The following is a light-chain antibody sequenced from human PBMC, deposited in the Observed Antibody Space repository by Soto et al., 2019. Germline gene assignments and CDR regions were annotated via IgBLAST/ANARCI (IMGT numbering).Light chain of an antibody. J-gene: IGKJ1*01. CDR2: ASS. CDR3: LQPYSYHPT. Sequence: DIQMTQSPSAMSASVGDRVTITCRASQGISNYLAWFQQKPGKVPERLIYASSLLQPGVPSRFSGSGSWTEFTLTISSLQPEDFATHYCLQPYSYHPTFGQGTKVDIK. V-gene: IGKV1-17*03. CDR1: QGISNY.